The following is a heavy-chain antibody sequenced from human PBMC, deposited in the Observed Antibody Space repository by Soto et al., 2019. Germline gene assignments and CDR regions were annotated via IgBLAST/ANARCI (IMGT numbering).Heavy chain of an antibody. CDR2: IIPIFGTA. J-gene: IGHJ4*02. CDR3: ARAPTRDYYATADPLDN. Sequence: ASVKVSCKASGGTFSSYAISWVRQAPGQVLEWMGVIIPIFGTANYAQKFQGRVTITADEPTSTAYMELSSLRSEDTAVYYCARAPTRDYYATADPLDNWRQGTLVT. CDR1: GGTFSSYA. V-gene: IGHV1-69*13. D-gene: IGHD3-10*01.